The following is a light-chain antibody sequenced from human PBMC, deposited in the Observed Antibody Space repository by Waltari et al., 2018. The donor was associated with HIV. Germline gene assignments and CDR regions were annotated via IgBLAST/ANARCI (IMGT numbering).Light chain of an antibody. CDR2: KDD. Sequence: NFMLTQPHSVSESPGKTVTIPCTRSSGSIASNYVQWYHQPPGSSPTTVIYKDDQRPSGVPDRFSGSIDSSSNSASLTISGLRTEDEADYYCQSYDNENPVLFGGGTKLTVL. J-gene: IGLJ2*01. CDR3: QSYDNENPVL. V-gene: IGLV6-57*01. CDR1: SGSIASNY.